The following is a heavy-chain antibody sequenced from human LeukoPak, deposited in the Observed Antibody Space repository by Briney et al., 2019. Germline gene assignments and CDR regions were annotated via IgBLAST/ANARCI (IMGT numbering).Heavy chain of an antibody. CDR1: GGSISNYY. D-gene: IGHD3-10*01. Sequence: SETLSLTCNVSGGSISNYYWSWIRQSPGKGPEWIGYIYYSGSTNYNPSLKSRVTISVDTSKNQFSLKLSSVTAADTAVYYCARHSRYYYGSGRPRWWFDPWGQGALVTVSS. CDR2: IYYSGST. CDR3: ARHSRYYYGSGRPRWWFDP. V-gene: IGHV4-59*08. J-gene: IGHJ5*02.